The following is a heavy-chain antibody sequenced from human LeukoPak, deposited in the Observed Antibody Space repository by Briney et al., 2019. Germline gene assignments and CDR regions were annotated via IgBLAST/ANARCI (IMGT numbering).Heavy chain of an antibody. J-gene: IGHJ3*02. Sequence: GSLRLSCSASGFVFSIYTMYWVRQTPGKGPEYVSTISGSGNGFSIYYADSVKGRFTISRDNAKNSLYLQMNSLRAEDTAVYYCARGNWDPHDAFDIWGQGTMVTVSS. D-gene: IGHD7-27*01. CDR1: GFVFSIYT. V-gene: IGHV3-64*04. CDR2: ISGSGNGFSI. CDR3: ARGNWDPHDAFDI.